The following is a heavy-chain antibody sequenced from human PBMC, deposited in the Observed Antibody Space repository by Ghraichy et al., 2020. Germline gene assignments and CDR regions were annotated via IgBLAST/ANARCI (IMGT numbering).Heavy chain of an antibody. Sequence: SETLSLTCTVSGGSISSYYWSWIRQPPGKGLEWIGYIYYSGSTNYNPSLKSRVTMSVDTSKNQFSLKLSSVTAADTAVYYCARHYARYSSQHYDYWGQGTLVTVSS. V-gene: IGHV4-59*08. D-gene: IGHD6-13*01. CDR1: GGSISSYY. CDR3: ARHYARYSSQHYDY. CDR2: IYYSGST. J-gene: IGHJ4*02.